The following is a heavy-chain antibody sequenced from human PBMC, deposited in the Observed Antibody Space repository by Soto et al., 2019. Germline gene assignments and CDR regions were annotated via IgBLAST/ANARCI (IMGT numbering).Heavy chain of an antibody. Sequence: SETLSLTCTVSGGSISSYYWRWIRQPPGKGLEWIGYIYNGGSTNYNPSLKSRVTISVDTSKNQFSLKLSSVTAADTAVYYCARDRGGDYFDYWGQGALVTVSS. V-gene: IGHV4-59*01. D-gene: IGHD3-10*01. CDR3: ARDRGGDYFDY. CDR1: GGSISSYY. J-gene: IGHJ4*02. CDR2: IYNGGST.